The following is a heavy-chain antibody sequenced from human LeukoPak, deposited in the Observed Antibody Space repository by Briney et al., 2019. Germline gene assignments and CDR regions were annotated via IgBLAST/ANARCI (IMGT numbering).Heavy chain of an antibody. CDR3: TTGSYHESSGYRFDY. Sequence: GRSLRLSCTTSGLTFGDNAMSWVRQAPGKGLEWVGFIRNKGNGGTTDYAASVKGRFTISRDDSESITYLQMNSLRTEDTAVYYCTTGSYHESSGYRFDYWGQGTLVTVSS. V-gene: IGHV3-49*04. CDR1: GLTFGDNA. J-gene: IGHJ4*02. D-gene: IGHD3-22*01. CDR2: IRNKGNGGTT.